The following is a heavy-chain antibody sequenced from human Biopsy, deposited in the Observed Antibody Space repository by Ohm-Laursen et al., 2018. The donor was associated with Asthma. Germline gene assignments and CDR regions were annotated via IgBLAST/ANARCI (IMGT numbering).Heavy chain of an antibody. V-gene: IGHV1-3*04. J-gene: IGHJ4*02. CDR2: VNTGNGDT. CDR1: GYNFISFA. D-gene: IGHD5/OR15-5a*01. Sequence: GASVKVSCKASGYNFISFAIHWVRQAPGQRLEWMGWVNTGNGDTKYSQKFQGRVTITRDASASTAYMELRSLRSEDTAVYYCARDHCSALWAGVSTDNCYFDYWGQGTLLTVSS. CDR3: ARDHCSALWAGVSTDNCYFDY.